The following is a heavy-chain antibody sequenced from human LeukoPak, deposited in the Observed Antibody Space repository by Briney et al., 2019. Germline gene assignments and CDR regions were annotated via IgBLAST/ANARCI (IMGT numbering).Heavy chain of an antibody. J-gene: IGHJ4*01. D-gene: IGHD3-22*01. Sequence: KPSETLSLTCTVSGGSISGYYWSWIRQPPGKGLELIGYIYSTGITDYNPSLKSRVTISVDTSKNQLSLKLSSVTAADTAVYYCARFIGSSGYYDYWGHGTLVTVPS. V-gene: IGHV4-59*01. CDR1: GGSISGYY. CDR3: ARFIGSSGYYDY. CDR2: IYSTGIT.